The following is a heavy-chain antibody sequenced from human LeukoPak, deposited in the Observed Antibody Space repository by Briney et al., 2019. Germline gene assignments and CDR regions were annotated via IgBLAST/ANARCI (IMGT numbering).Heavy chain of an antibody. CDR3: ARALATTVTTVSYFDY. CDR1: GYTFTSYG. CDR2: INPNSGGT. V-gene: IGHV1-2*02. D-gene: IGHD4-17*01. Sequence: ASVKVSCKASGYTFTSYGISWVRQAPGQGLEWMGWINPNSGGTNYAQKFQGRVTITRDTSISTAYMELSRLRSDDTAVYYCARALATTVTTVSYFDYWGQGTLVTVSS. J-gene: IGHJ4*02.